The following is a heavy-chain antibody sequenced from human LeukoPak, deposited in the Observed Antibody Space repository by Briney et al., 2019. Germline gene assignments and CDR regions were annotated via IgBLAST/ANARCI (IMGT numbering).Heavy chain of an antibody. V-gene: IGHV4-4*07. CDR1: GGSISSYY. CDR3: ARDGGAAAGFDY. D-gene: IGHD6-13*01. Sequence: SETLSLTCTVSGGSISSYYWSWIRQPAGKGLEGIRRIYTSGSTNYNPSLKSRVTISVDKSKNQFSLKLSSVTAADTAVYYCARDGGAAAGFDYWGQGTLVTVSS. CDR2: IYTSGST. J-gene: IGHJ4*02.